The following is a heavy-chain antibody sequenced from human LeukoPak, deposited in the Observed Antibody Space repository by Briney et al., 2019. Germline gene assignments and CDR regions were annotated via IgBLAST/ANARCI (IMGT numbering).Heavy chain of an antibody. CDR1: GYTFTGYY. V-gene: IGHV1-2*02. CDR3: ARERLRGYVGKVSWRDAFDI. Sequence: ASVKVSCKASGYTFTGYYMHWVRQAPGQGLEWMGWINPNSGGTNYAQKFQGRVTMTRDTSISTAYMELSRLRSDETAVYYCARERLRGYVGKVSWRDAFDIWGQGTMVTVSS. J-gene: IGHJ3*02. CDR2: INPNSGGT. D-gene: IGHD4-23*01.